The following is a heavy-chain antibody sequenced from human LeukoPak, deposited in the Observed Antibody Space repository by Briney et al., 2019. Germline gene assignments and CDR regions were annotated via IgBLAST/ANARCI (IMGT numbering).Heavy chain of an antibody. CDR3: ARDTYYYDSRDWFDP. CDR2: IHYSGNI. Sequence: SETPSLTCVVTGGSISNYYWSWIRQPPGKRLDWIGYIHYSGNIYYNPSLKSRVTISVDTSKNQFSLRLSSVTAADTAVYYCARDTYYYDSRDWFDPWGQGTLVTVSS. V-gene: IGHV4-59*12. D-gene: IGHD3-22*01. J-gene: IGHJ5*02. CDR1: GGSISNYY.